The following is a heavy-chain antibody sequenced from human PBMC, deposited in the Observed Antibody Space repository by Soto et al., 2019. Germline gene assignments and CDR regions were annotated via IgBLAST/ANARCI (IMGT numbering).Heavy chain of an antibody. CDR3: ARKILGSTSRPNYWYFDL. Sequence: EVHLLESGGGLVQPGGSLRLSCAGSGFTFINYAMNWVRQAPGKGLGWVSSISGGGDAAFFPDSVRGRFTISRDNSQNTVTLQMNSLGVDDTAVYYCARKILGSTSRPNYWYFDLWGRGTLVTVSS. J-gene: IGHJ2*01. V-gene: IGHV3-23*01. CDR2: ISGGGDAA. D-gene: IGHD2-2*01. CDR1: GFTFINYA.